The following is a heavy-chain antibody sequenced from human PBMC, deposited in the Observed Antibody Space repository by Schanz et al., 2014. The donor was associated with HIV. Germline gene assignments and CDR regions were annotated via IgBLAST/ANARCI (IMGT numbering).Heavy chain of an antibody. CDR1: GFTFTDYA. V-gene: IGHV3-23*04. D-gene: IGHD3-22*01. J-gene: IGHJ4*02. CDR2: ISESGGRT. CDR3: AKPEYDSSGNSQSHFDY. Sequence: EVQLVESGGHLVQPGRSLRLSCAASGFTFTDYAMHWVRQAPGKGLEWVSSISESGGRTYYADSVNGRFTISRDNSKNTLYLQMTTLRIDDTAVYYCAKPEYDSSGNSQSHFDYWGQGTLVTVSS.